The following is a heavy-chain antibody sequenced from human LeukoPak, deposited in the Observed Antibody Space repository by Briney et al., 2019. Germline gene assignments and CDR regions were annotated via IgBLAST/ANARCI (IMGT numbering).Heavy chain of an antibody. Sequence: GASVKVSCKASGGTFSSYAISWVRQAPGQGLEWMGWISAYNGNTNYAQKLQGRVTMTTDTSTSTAYMELRSLRSDDTAVYYCARAGTTPLYNWFDPWGQGTLVTVSS. CDR1: GGTFSSYA. V-gene: IGHV1-18*01. J-gene: IGHJ5*02. CDR3: ARAGTTPLYNWFDP. CDR2: ISAYNGNT. D-gene: IGHD2-2*01.